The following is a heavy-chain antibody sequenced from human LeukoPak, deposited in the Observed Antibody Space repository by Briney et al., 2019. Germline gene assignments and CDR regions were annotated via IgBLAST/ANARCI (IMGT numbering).Heavy chain of an antibody. CDR3: ARAAPMAPYYFDY. CDR1: GGSISSYY. V-gene: IGHV4-59*01. J-gene: IGHJ4*02. CDR2: IYYSGST. Sequence: SETLSHTCTVSGGSISSYYWSWIRQPPGKGLEWIGYIYYSGSTNYNPSLKSRVTISVDTSKNQFSLKLSSVTAADTAVYYCARAAPMAPYYFDYWGQGTLVTVSS. D-gene: IGHD2-2*01.